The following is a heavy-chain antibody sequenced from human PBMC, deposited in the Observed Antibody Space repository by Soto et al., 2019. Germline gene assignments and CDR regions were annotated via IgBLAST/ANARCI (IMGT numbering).Heavy chain of an antibody. CDR2: IYYRGST. Sequence: SETLSLTCTVSGGSISSHYWSWVRQAPGKGLEWIGHIYYRGSTSYHPSLRSRSTISVDTSNNQFSLKLNSVTTADTAVYYCARDGREASGMDVWGQGTKVTVSS. CDR1: GGSISSHY. J-gene: IGHJ6*02. D-gene: IGHD1-26*01. V-gene: IGHV4-59*11. CDR3: ARDGREASGMDV.